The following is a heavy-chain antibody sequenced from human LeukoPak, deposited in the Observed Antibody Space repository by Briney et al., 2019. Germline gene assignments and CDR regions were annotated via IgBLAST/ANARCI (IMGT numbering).Heavy chain of an antibody. J-gene: IGHJ5*02. CDR3: ARARHYYGSGSYYLCWFDP. Sequence: SETLSLTCAVYGGSFSGYYWSWIRQPPGKGLEWIGEINHSGSTNYNPSLKSRVTISVDTSKNQFSLKLSSVTAADTAVYYCARARHYYGSGSYYLCWFDPWGQGTLVTVSS. CDR2: INHSGST. D-gene: IGHD3-10*01. V-gene: IGHV4-34*01. CDR1: GGSFSGYY.